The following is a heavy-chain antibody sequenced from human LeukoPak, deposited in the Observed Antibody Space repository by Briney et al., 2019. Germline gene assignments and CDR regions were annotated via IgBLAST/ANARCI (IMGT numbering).Heavy chain of an antibody. CDR1: GFIFCDYA. CDR2: IRSKGNGGTT. V-gene: IGHV3-49*04. Sequence: GGSLRLSCTASGFIFCDYAMSWVRQAPGKGLEWIGSIRSKGNGGTTEYAASVKGRFTISRDDSKTIAYLQMNSLKTEDTAVYYCTRNNGWSPYYFDYWGRGTLVSVSS. J-gene: IGHJ4*02. D-gene: IGHD6-19*01. CDR3: TRNNGWSPYYFDY.